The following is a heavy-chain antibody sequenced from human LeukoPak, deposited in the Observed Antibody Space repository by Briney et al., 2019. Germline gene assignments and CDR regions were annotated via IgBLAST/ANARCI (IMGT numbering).Heavy chain of an antibody. Sequence: GRSLRLSCAASGFTFDDYAMPWVRQAPGKGLEWVSAITWNSGSIGYANSVKGRFTISRDNAKNSLYLQMNSLRAEDTALYYCAKGGSGSCYWEGYFDYWGQGTLVTVSS. CDR2: ITWNSGSI. V-gene: IGHV3-9*01. J-gene: IGHJ4*02. CDR1: GFTFDDYA. CDR3: AKGGSGSCYWEGYFDY. D-gene: IGHD1-26*01.